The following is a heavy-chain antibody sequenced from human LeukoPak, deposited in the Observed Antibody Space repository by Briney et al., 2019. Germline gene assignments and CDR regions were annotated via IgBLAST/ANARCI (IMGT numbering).Heavy chain of an antibody. Sequence: SETLSLTCAVYGGSFSGYYWSWIRQPPGKGLEWIGEINHSGSANYSPSLKSRVTISVDTSKNQFSLKLSSVTAADTAVYYCARGIVVVPVRSYYYYMDVWGKGTTVTVSS. CDR1: GGSFSGYY. D-gene: IGHD2-2*01. V-gene: IGHV4-34*01. CDR3: ARGIVVVPVRSYYYYMDV. J-gene: IGHJ6*03. CDR2: INHSGSA.